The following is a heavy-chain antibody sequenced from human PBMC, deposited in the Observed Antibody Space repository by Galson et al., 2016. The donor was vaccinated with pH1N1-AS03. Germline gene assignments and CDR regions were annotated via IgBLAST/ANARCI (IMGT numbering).Heavy chain of an antibody. CDR1: GYTFAYYY. V-gene: IGHV1-2*02. D-gene: IGHD1-26*01. CDR3: AGGGGSALDS. CDR2: INPSSGGT. Sequence: SVKVSCKASGYTFAYYYVHWVRQAPGQGLEWMGWINPSSGGTKFAQKFQGTVSMTTDTSTRTAYMELSRLRSDDTAVYYCAGGGGSALDSWGQGTLSPSRQ. J-gene: IGHJ4*02.